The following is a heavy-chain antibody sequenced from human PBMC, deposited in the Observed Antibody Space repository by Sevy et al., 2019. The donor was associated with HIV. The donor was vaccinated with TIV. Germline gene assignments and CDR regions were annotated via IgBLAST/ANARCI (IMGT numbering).Heavy chain of an antibody. D-gene: IGHD1-20*01. J-gene: IGHJ4*02. Sequence: ASVKVSCKASGYTFTSYDINWVRQATGQGLEWMGWMNPNSGNTGYAQKFQGRVTMTRNTSISKAYMELSSLRSEDTAVYYCARGYALYNWNDEADYWGQGTLVTVSS. CDR1: GYTFTSYD. V-gene: IGHV1-8*01. CDR2: MNPNSGNT. CDR3: ARGYALYNWNDEADY.